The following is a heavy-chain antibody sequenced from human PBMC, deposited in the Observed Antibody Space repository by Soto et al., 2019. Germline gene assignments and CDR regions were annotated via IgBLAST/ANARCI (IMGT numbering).Heavy chain of an antibody. CDR2: MNKDGSES. CDR1: GFSLSSYW. CDR3: AGLSTSAGGGDLAW. J-gene: IGHJ4*02. V-gene: IGHV3-7*01. D-gene: IGHD3-16*01. Sequence: EVQLVESGGGLVQPGGSLRLSCAASGFSLSSYWMSWVRQAPGKGLEWVANMNKDGSESDYVGSVKGRFTFTRDNAKNSLYLQMTSLRAEDTAVYDCAGLSTSAGGGDLAWWGQGTLVNVSS.